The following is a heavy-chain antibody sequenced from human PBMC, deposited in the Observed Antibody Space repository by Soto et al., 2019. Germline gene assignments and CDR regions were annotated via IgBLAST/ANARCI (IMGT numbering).Heavy chain of an antibody. CDR2: ISGSGGST. D-gene: IGHD6-13*01. CDR3: AKEGGSSSFYDYYYYYYYMDV. V-gene: IGHV3-23*01. Sequence: GGSLRLSCAASGFTFSSYAMSWVRQAPGKGLEWVSAISGSGGSTYYADSVKGRFTISRDNSKNTLYLQMNSLRAEDTAVYYCAKEGGSSSFYDYYYYYYYMDVWGKGTTVTVSS. CDR1: GFTFSSYA. J-gene: IGHJ6*03.